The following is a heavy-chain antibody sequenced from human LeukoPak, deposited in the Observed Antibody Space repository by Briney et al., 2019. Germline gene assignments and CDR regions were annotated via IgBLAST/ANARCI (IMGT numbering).Heavy chain of an antibody. CDR3: ARLGGDIVVVPGSPFDY. V-gene: IGHV1-69*13. J-gene: IGHJ4*02. CDR1: GGTFSSYA. D-gene: IGHD2-2*01. Sequence: SVKVSCKASGGTFSSYAISWVRQAPGQGLEWMGGIIPIFGTANYAQKFQGRVTITADESTSTAYMELSRLRSDDTAVYYCARLGGDIVVVPGSPFDYWGQGTLVTVSS. CDR2: IIPIFGTA.